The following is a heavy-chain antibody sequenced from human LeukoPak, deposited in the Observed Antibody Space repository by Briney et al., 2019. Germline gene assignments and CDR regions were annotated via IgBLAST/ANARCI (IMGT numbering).Heavy chain of an antibody. CDR1: GGSISSYY. CDR2: IYYSGST. V-gene: IGHV4-59*01. Sequence: SSETLSLTCTVSGGSISSYYWSWIRQPPGKGLEWIGYIYYSGSTNYNPSLKSRVTISVDTSKNQFSLKLSSVTAADTAVYYCARIAAEGLVHQPLFDYWGQGTLVTVSS. D-gene: IGHD6-19*01. J-gene: IGHJ4*02. CDR3: ARIAAEGLVHQPLFDY.